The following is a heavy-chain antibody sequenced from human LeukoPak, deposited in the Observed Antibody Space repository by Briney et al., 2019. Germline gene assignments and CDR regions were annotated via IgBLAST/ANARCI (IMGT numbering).Heavy chain of an antibody. V-gene: IGHV1-69*04. Sequence: GSSVKVSCKTSGGTFSSYTISWVRQAPGQGLEWMGRIIPILGIASYAQKFQGGVTITADKSTNTAYMELSSLRSEDTAVYYCARDPYRSSTSCYSWFDPWGQGTLVTVSS. CDR3: ARDPYRSSTSCYSWFDP. D-gene: IGHD2-2*01. CDR1: GGTFSSYT. CDR2: IIPILGIA. J-gene: IGHJ5*02.